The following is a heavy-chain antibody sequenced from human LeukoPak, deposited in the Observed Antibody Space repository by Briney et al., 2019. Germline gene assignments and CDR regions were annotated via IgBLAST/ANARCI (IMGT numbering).Heavy chain of an antibody. CDR3: ARVVSHGYSDY. Sequence: GGSLRLSCAASGFTFSSYGMSWVRQAPGKGLEWVSAISGSGGSTYYADSVKGRFTISRDNSKNTLYLQMNSLRAEDTAVYYCARVVSHGYSDYWGQGTLVTVSS. J-gene: IGHJ4*02. CDR1: GFTFSSYG. CDR2: ISGSGGST. V-gene: IGHV3-23*01. D-gene: IGHD4-17*01.